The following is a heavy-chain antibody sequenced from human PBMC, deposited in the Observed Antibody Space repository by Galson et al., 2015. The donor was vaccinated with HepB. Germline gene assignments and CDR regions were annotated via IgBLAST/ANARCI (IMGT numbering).Heavy chain of an antibody. CDR2: ISSDGSNK. CDR1: EFTFSSYA. V-gene: IGHV3-30*04. Sequence: SLRLSCAASEFTFSSYAMHWVRQAPGKGLEWVAVISSDGSNKYYTDSVKGRFTISRDNSKNTLYLQLNSLTAEDTAVYYCARGDSSSWYGKFDYWGQGILVTVSS. CDR3: ARGDSSSWYGKFDY. J-gene: IGHJ4*02. D-gene: IGHD6-13*01.